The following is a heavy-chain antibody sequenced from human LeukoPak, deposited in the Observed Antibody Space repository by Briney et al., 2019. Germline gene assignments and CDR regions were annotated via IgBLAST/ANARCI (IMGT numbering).Heavy chain of an antibody. CDR2: IYYSGST. CDR3: AAYSTQSLAFDY. J-gene: IGHJ4*02. Sequence: SETLSLTCTVSGASISSSTYYWAWIRQPPGRGLEWIGSIYYSGSTYYNPSLKSRVTISVDTSKNQFSLKVTSMTAADTAVYYCAAYSTQSLAFDYWGQGTLVTVSS. D-gene: IGHD2-21*01. CDR1: GASISSSTYY. V-gene: IGHV4-39*01.